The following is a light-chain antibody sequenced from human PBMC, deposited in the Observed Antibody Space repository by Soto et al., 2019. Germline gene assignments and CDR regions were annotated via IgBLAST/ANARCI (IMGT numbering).Light chain of an antibody. J-gene: IGLJ3*02. CDR3: SSYTSSGTWV. Sequence: QSALTQPPSVSGSPGQSVTISCTGTSSDVGSYNRVSWYQQPPGTSPKLMICQVSNRPSGVPDRCSGSKSGNTASLTISGRQAEDEADDYCSSYTSSGTWVFGGGTKLTVL. V-gene: IGLV2-18*02. CDR2: QVS. CDR1: SSDVGSYNR.